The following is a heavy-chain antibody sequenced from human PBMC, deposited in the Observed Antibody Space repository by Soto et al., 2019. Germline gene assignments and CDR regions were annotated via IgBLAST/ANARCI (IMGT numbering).Heavy chain of an antibody. CDR1: GFTFSSYS. CDR3: ARGARNYDYVWWSYRHYYYYGMDV. J-gene: IGHJ6*02. CDR2: ISSSSSYI. Sequence: GWSLRLSCAASGFTFSSYSMNWVRQAPGKGLEWVSSISSSSSYIYYADSVKGRFTISRDNAKNSLYLQMNSLRAEDTAVYYCARGARNYDYVWWSYRHYYYYGMDVCGQGTTVTVSS. D-gene: IGHD3-16*02. V-gene: IGHV3-21*01.